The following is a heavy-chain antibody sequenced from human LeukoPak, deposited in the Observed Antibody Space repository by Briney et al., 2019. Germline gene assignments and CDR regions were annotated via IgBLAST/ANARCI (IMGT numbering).Heavy chain of an antibody. CDR1: GFNFSDYG. CDR2: ISYDGSNK. D-gene: IGHD3-10*01. Sequence: PGGSLRLSCAASGFNFSDYGMNWVRQAPGKGLEWVAVISYDGSNKYYADSVKGRFTISRDNSKNTLYLQMNSLRAEDTAVYYCASQGVGHWGQGTLVTVSS. J-gene: IGHJ4*02. V-gene: IGHV3-30*03. CDR3: ASQGVGH.